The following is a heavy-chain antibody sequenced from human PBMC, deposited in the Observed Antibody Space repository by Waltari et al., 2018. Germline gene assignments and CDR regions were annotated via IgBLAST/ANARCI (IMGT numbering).Heavy chain of an antibody. CDR2: IYYSGST. J-gene: IGHJ4*02. D-gene: IGHD6-6*01. CDR3: ARYRRHSTSSMGFFDY. V-gene: IGHV4-39*01. CDR1: Y. Sequence: YMGWIRQPPGKGLEWIGSIYYSGSTYYNPSLKSRVTISVDTSKNQFSLKLSSVTAADTAVYYCARYRRHSTSSMGFFDYWGQGTLVTVSS.